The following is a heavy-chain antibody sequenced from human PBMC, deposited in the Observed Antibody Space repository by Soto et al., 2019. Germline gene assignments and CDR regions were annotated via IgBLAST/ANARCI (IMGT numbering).Heavy chain of an antibody. CDR3: ARGGIRGGYDRENYYDGMDV. CDR1: GFTFSSYS. CDR2: ISSSSSTI. Sequence: EVQLVESGGGLVQPGGSLRLSCAASGFTFSSYSMNWVRQAPGKGLEWVSYISSSSSTIYYADSVKGRFTISRDNAKNSLYLQMNSLRDEDTAVYYCARGGIRGGYDRENYYDGMDVWGQGTTVTVSS. D-gene: IGHD5-12*01. J-gene: IGHJ6*02. V-gene: IGHV3-48*02.